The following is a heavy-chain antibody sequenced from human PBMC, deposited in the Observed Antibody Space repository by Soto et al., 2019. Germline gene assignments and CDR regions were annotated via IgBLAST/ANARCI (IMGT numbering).Heavy chain of an antibody. J-gene: IGHJ4*02. Sequence: GGSLRLSCAASGFTFSNAWMSWVRQAPGKGLEWVGRIKSKTDGGTTDYAAPVKGRFTISRDDSKNTLYLQMNSLKTEDTAVYYCTTDQYFSGITIFGATTRHYWGQGTLVTVSS. CDR1: GFTFSNAW. D-gene: IGHD3-3*01. V-gene: IGHV3-15*01. CDR3: TTDQYFSGITIFGATTRHY. CDR2: IKSKTDGGTT.